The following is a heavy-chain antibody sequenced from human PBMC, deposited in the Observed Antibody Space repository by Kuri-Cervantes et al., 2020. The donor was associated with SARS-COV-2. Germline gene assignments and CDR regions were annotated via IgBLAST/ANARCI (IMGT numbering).Heavy chain of an antibody. CDR1: GFTFSSYS. CDR2: ISSSSSYI. V-gene: IGHV3-21*01. D-gene: IGHD1-7*01. CDR3: ASGEIAASGTIYYFDY. J-gene: IGHJ4*02. Sequence: GESLKISCAASGFTFSSYSMNWVRQAPGKGLEWVSSISSSSSYIYYADSVKGRFTISRDNAKNSLYLQMNSLRAEDTAVYYCASGEIAASGTIYYFDYWGQGTLVTDSS.